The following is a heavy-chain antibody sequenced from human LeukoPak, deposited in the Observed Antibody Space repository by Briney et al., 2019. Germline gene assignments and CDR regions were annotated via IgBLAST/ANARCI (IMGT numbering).Heavy chain of an antibody. V-gene: IGHV4-59*01. J-gene: IGHJ4*02. CDR3: ARGYTKPPRFDY. CDR1: GGSISSYY. Sequence: NLPETLSLTCTVSGGSISSYYWSWIRQPPGKGLEWIGGSTNYSPSLKSRVTISVDTSKNQFSLRLSSVTAADTAMYYCARGYTKPPRFDYWGQGTLVTVSS. D-gene: IGHD1-14*01. CDR2: GST.